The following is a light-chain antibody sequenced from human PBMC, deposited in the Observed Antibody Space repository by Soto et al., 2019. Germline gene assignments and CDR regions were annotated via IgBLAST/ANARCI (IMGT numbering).Light chain of an antibody. CDR3: SSYTSTSTLL. CDR2: EVS. V-gene: IGLV2-14*01. Sequence: QSALTQPASVSGSPGQSIAISCTGTNNDVGAYNYVSWYQRHPGKAPKLMIYEVSNRPSGVSNRFSGSKSGNTASLTISGLQAEDEAVYYCSSYTSTSTLLFGGGTKLTVL. CDR1: NNDVGAYNY. J-gene: IGLJ2*01.